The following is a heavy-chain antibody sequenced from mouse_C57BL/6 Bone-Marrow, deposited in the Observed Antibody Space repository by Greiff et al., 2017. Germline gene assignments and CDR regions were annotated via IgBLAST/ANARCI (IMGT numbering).Heavy chain of an antibody. Sequence: QVQLQQSGAELARPGASVKLSCKASGYTFTSYGISWVKQRTGQGLEWIGEIYPRSGNTYYNEKFKGKATLTADKSSSTAYMELRSLTSEDSAVYFCARRAYYGSSYGAMDYWGRGTAVTVSA. J-gene: IGHJ4*01. CDR2: IYPRSGNT. V-gene: IGHV1-81*01. CDR3: ARRAYYGSSYGAMDY. D-gene: IGHD1-1*01. CDR1: GYTFTSYG.